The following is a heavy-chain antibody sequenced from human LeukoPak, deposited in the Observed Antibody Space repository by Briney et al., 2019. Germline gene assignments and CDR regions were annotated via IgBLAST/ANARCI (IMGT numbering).Heavy chain of an antibody. D-gene: IGHD3-10*01. V-gene: IGHV1-18*01. CDR3: ARDEVRGVGLADY. CDR2: ISVYDGKT. CDR1: GYDFSSYG. J-gene: IGHJ4*02. Sequence: ASVKVSCKASGYDFSSYGLSWVRHVPGQGLQWMGWISVYDGKTDYGPLQGRVTMTRDTSTSTVYMELSSLRSEDTAVYYCARDEVRGVGLADYWGQGTLVTVSS.